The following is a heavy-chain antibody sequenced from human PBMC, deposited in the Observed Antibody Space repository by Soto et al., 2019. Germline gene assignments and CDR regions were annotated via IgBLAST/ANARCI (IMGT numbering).Heavy chain of an antibody. J-gene: IGHJ6*03. CDR3: AKDDAQDSGYDVLPYYMDV. CDR2: ISYDGSNK. Sequence: GGSLRLSCAASGFTFSSYGMHWVRQAPGKGLEWVAVISYDGSNKYYADSVKGRFTISRDNSKNTLYLQMNSLRAEDTAVYYCAKDDAQDSGYDVLPYYMDVWGKGTTVTVSS. V-gene: IGHV3-30*18. D-gene: IGHD5-12*01. CDR1: GFTFSSYG.